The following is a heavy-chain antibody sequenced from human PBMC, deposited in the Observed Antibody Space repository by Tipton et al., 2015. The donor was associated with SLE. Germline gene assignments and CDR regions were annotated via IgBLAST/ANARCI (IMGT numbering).Heavy chain of an antibody. Sequence: TLSLTCAVYGGSFSGYYWSWIRQPPGKGLEWIGEINHSGSTNYNPSLKSQVTISVDTSKNQFSLKLSSVTAADTAVYYCAKSPIAAAARYFDYWGQGTLVTVSS. V-gene: IGHV4-34*01. J-gene: IGHJ4*02. CDR2: INHSGST. D-gene: IGHD6-13*01. CDR1: GGSFSGYY. CDR3: AKSPIAAAARYFDY.